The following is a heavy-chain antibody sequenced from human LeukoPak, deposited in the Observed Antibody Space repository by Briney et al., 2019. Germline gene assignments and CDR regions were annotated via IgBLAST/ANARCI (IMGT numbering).Heavy chain of an antibody. V-gene: IGHV5-51*01. CDR2: IYPDESET. D-gene: IGHD6-13*01. J-gene: IGHJ4*02. Sequence: GESLNISCKAAGYSFTSYRIGWLRETPWKGLEWMGIIYPDESETRYSPSFQGQVTNSADKSIGTASLQWSSLKASDTARYFCARRGYSSIWYYFEYWGQGTLVTVS. CDR1: GYSFTSYR. CDR3: ARRGYSSIWYYFEY.